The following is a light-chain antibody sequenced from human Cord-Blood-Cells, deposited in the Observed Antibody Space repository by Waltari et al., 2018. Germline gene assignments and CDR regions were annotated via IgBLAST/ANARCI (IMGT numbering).Light chain of an antibody. CDR3: SSYTSSSTQHAV. Sequence: QSALTQPASVSGSPGQSITISCTGTSSDVGGYNYVSWYQQHPGKAPKLMIYDVSNRPSGVSNRFSGSKSGNMASLTISGLQAEDEADYYCSSYTSSSTQHAVFGGGTQLTVL. CDR2: DVS. V-gene: IGLV2-14*03. J-gene: IGLJ7*01. CDR1: SSDVGGYNY.